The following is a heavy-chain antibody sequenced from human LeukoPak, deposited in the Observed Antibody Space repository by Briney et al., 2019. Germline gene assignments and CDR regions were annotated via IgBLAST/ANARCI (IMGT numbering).Heavy chain of an antibody. CDR2: INTNTGNP. J-gene: IGHJ4*02. D-gene: IGHD6-13*01. Sequence: GASVKASCKASGYTFTNYAINWARQAPGQGLEWMGWINTNTGNPTYAQGFTGRFVFSLDTSVSTAYLQISSLKAEDTAVYYCARDRPSFSWYRDFDYWGQGTLVTVSS. V-gene: IGHV7-4-1*02. CDR3: ARDRPSFSWYRDFDY. CDR1: GYTFTNYA.